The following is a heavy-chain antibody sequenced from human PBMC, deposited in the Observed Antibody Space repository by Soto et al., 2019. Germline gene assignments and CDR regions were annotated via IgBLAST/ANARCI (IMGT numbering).Heavy chain of an antibody. D-gene: IGHD3-22*01. J-gene: IGHJ6*02. CDR3: ARSSYYYDSSGYYGAPGIYYYGMDV. CDR1: GYSFTSYW. V-gene: IGHV5-51*01. CDR2: IYPGDSDT. Sequence: GESLKISCKGSGYSFTSYWIGWVRQMPGKGLEWMGIIYPGDSDTRYSPSFQGQVPISADKSISTAYLQWSSLKASDAAMSYCARSSYYYDSSGYYGAPGIYYYGMDVWGQGTTVTVSS.